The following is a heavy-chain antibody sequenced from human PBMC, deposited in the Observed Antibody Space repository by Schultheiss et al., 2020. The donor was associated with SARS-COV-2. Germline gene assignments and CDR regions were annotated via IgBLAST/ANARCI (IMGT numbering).Heavy chain of an antibody. V-gene: IGHV4-59*12. Sequence: SQTLSLTCTVSGDSFGLYYWNWIRQPPGKGLEYIGNVFYSGATSYSPSLQSRVTLSIDTAKNQFSLKLSSVTAADTAMYYCARGYTYGPRDFDSWGQGTLVTVSS. CDR1: GDSFGLYY. D-gene: IGHD5-18*01. CDR3: ARGYTYGPRDFDS. J-gene: IGHJ4*02. CDR2: VFYSGAT.